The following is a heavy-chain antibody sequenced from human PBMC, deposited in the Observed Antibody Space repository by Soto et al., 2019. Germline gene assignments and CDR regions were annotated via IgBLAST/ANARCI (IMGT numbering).Heavy chain of an antibody. CDR3: ARELWSGYSGGWFDP. CDR2: INQDGSEK. D-gene: IGHD3-3*01. V-gene: IGHV3-7*05. J-gene: IGHJ5*02. Sequence: EVLLVESGGGLVQPGGSLRLSCAASGFTFSSYWMSWVRQAPGKGLEWVANINQDGSEKYYVDSVKGRFTISRDNAKNSLYLQMNRLRAEDTAVYYCARELWSGYSGGWFDPWGQGTLVTVSS. CDR1: GFTFSSYW.